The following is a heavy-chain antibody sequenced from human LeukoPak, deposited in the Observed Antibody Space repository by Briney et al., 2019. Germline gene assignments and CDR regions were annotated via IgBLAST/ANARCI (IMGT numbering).Heavy chain of an antibody. D-gene: IGHD1-26*01. V-gene: IGHV3-23*01. CDR2: IDYSGGST. CDR1: GFTLSSYE. CDR3: AKNRPLKWELLGDY. J-gene: IGHJ4*02. Sequence: GGSLRLSCTASGFTLSSYEMSWIRQAPGKGLEWVSSIDYSGGSTHYADSVMGRFTISRDNSKNTLYLQMNSLRAEDTAVYYCAKNRPLKWELLGDYWGQGTLVTVSS.